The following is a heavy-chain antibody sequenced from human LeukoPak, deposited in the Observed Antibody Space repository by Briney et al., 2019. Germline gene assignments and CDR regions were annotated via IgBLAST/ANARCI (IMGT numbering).Heavy chain of an antibody. Sequence: SETLSLTCTISGGSISRSTNYWRWIRQPAGKGVEWIGSLYYSGSTYYNPSLKSRVTIAADTSENQFSLNLRSVTAADTAVYYCATLHGSSGCPPHFDYWGQGTPVTVSS. V-gene: IGHV4-39*01. CDR1: GGSISRSTNY. CDR2: LYYSGST. CDR3: ATLHGSSGCPPHFDY. J-gene: IGHJ4*02. D-gene: IGHD3-22*01.